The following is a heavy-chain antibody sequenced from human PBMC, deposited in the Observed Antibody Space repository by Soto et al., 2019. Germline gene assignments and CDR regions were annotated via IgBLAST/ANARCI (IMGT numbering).Heavy chain of an antibody. J-gene: IGHJ4*02. V-gene: IGHV4-59*08. Sequence: PAETLSLTCTVSGGXISSYYWSWIRQPPGKGLEWIGYIYYSGSTNYNPSLKSRVTISVDTSKNQFSLKLSSVTAADTAVYYCARRWGEYFDYWGQGTLVTVS. CDR3: ARRWGEYFDY. CDR1: GGXISSYY. CDR2: IYYSGST. D-gene: IGHD2-21*01.